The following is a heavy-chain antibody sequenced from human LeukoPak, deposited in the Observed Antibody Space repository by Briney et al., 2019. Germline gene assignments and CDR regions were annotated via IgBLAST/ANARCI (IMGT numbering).Heavy chain of an antibody. CDR2: ISAYNGDT. CDR1: GYTFTSYA. Sequence: ASVKVSCKASGYTFTSYAVGWVRQAPGQGLQWMGWISAYNGDTNYAHNLQGRVTMTTDTSTTTAYMDLRSLRSDDSAVYYCARGGGATPHQYAFDFWGQGTMVTVSS. CDR3: ARGGGATPHQYAFDF. D-gene: IGHD3-16*01. V-gene: IGHV1-18*01. J-gene: IGHJ3*01.